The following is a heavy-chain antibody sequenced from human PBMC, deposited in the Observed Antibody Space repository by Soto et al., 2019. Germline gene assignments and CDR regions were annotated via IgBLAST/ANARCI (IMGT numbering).Heavy chain of an antibody. CDR3: ATSYGSGYRAFDY. CDR1: GDTFSFYS. D-gene: IGHD3-10*01. CDR2: VNPILSMS. J-gene: IGHJ4*02. V-gene: IGHV1-69*04. Sequence: QVQLVQPGAEVKRPGSSVKVSCKASGDTFSFYSINWVRQAPGLGLEWMGRVNPILSMSNYAQRFQGRVTITAEKSTSTAYMELSGLRSEDTAMYYCATSYGSGYRAFDYWGQGALVTVSS.